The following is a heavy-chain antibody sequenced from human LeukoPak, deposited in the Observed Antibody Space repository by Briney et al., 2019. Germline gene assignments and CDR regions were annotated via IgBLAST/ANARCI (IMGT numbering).Heavy chain of an antibody. CDR3: ARDGVSHSSSWTNAFDI. V-gene: IGHV4-30-4*01. Sequence: SQTLSLTCTVSGGSISSGDYYWSWIRQPPGKGLEWIGYIYYSGSTYYNPSLKSRVTISVDTSKNQFSLKLSSVTAADTAVYYCARDGVSHSSSWTNAFDIWGQGTMVTVSS. CDR1: GGSISSGDYY. J-gene: IGHJ3*02. CDR2: IYYSGST. D-gene: IGHD6-13*01.